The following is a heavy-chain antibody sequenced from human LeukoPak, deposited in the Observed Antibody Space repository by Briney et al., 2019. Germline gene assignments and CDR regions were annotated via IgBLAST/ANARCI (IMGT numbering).Heavy chain of an antibody. V-gene: IGHV1-69*13. CDR1: GGTFSSYA. D-gene: IGHD3-9*01. CDR3: ARAVSVYDILTTTRGWFDP. Sequence: SMKVSCKASGGTFSSYAISWVRQAPGQGLEWMGGIIPIFGTANYAQKFQGRVTITADESTSTAYMELSSLRSEDTAVYYCARAVSVYDILTTTRGWFDPWGQGTLVTVSS. CDR2: IIPIFGTA. J-gene: IGHJ5*02.